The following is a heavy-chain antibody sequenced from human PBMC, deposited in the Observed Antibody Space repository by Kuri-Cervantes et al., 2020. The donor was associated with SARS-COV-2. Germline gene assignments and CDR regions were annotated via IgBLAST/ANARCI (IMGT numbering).Heavy chain of an antibody. Sequence: SQTLALTCAIYGGSFSGYYWNWSRQPPGKGLEWLGEINPSVEMNPRVGTNYNPSLKSRITISVDTSKNQFSLKLNSVTAADTAVYYCARGAGYDFGTGHQDWFFDLWCRGNLVTVSS. CDR3: ARGAGYDFGTGHQDWFFDL. CDR2: INPSVEMNPRVGT. J-gene: IGHJ2*01. CDR1: GGSFSGYY. D-gene: IGHD3/OR15-3a*01. V-gene: IGHV4-34*01.